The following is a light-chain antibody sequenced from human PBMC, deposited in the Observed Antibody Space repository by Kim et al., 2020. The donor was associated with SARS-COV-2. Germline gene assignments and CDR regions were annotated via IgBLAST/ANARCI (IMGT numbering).Light chain of an antibody. V-gene: IGLV2-14*04. Sequence: ITISCTGTRSDVGGYNYVSWYQQHPGKAPKLMIYDVSKRPSGVSNRFSGSKSGNTASLTISGLQAEDEADYYCSSYTSSSTFDVVFGGGTQLTVL. CDR1: RSDVGGYNY. J-gene: IGLJ2*01. CDR3: SSYTSSSTFDVV. CDR2: DVS.